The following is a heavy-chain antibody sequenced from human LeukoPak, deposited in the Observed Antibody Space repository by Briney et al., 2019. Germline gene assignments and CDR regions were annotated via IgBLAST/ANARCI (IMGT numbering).Heavy chain of an antibody. V-gene: IGHV5-10-1*01. J-gene: IGHJ6*02. CDR2: IDPSDSYT. CDR1: GYRFTSYW. D-gene: IGHD5-24*01. CDR3: ARMWLQFPLGYGMDV. Sequence: GESPKISFKGSGYRFTSYWISWVRPMPGKGLEWMGRIDPSDSYTNYSPSFQGHVTISADKSISTAYLQWSSLKASDTAMYYCARMWLQFPLGYGMDVWGQGTTVTVSS.